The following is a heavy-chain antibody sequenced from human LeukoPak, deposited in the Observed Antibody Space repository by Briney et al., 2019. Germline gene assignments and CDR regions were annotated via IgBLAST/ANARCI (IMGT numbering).Heavy chain of an antibody. CDR1: GYSFTSCW. J-gene: IGHJ4*02. V-gene: IGHV5-51*01. CDR2: IYPGDSDT. CDR3: ARHAYDFWSGYYNLDY. Sequence: GESLKISCKGSGYSFTSCWIGWVRQMPGKGLEWMGIIYPGDSDTRYSPSFQGQVTISADKSISTAYLQWSSLKASDTAMYYCARHAYDFWSGYYNLDYWGQGTLVTVSS. D-gene: IGHD3-3*01.